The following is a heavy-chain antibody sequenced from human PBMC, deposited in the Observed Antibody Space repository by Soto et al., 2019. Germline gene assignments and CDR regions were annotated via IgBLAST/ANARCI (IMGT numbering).Heavy chain of an antibody. D-gene: IGHD3-3*01. V-gene: IGHV1-18*01. CDR1: GYTFTSYG. Sequence: QVQLVQSGAEVKKPGSSVKVSCKASGYTFTSYGISWVRQAPGQGLEWMRWISAYNGNTNHPQTLQGRFTMTTDTSTRTTYMELRSLRSDDTAVYYCARVSYDFWSGYSTYYFDYWGQGTLVTVTS. CDR3: ARVSYDFWSGYSTYYFDY. CDR2: ISAYNGNT. J-gene: IGHJ4*02.